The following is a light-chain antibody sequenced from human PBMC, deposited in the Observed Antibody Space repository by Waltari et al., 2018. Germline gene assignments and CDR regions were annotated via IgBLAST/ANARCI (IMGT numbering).Light chain of an antibody. CDR3: CSYVGGAKVT. Sequence: QSALTQPASVSGSPGQSITFSCTGTASAAGPYNVVSWYQHHPGTAPKLIIYDGDKRPSGVSSRFSASKSGDTASLTISGLQSEDEADYYCCSYVGGAKVTFGGGTKVTVL. V-gene: IGLV2-23*01. J-gene: IGLJ2*01. CDR2: DGD. CDR1: ASAAGPYNV.